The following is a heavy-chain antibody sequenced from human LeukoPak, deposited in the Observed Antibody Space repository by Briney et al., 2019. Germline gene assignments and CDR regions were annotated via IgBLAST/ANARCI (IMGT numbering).Heavy chain of an antibody. Sequence: GASVTVSCKVSGYTLTELSMHWVRQAPGKGLEWMGGFDPEDGETIYAQKFQGRVTMTEDTSTDTAYMELSSLRSEDTAVYYCATWGSDFWSGYYPFDYWGQGTLVTVSS. CDR1: GYTLTELS. CDR3: ATWGSDFWSGYYPFDY. V-gene: IGHV1-24*01. J-gene: IGHJ4*02. D-gene: IGHD3-3*01. CDR2: FDPEDGET.